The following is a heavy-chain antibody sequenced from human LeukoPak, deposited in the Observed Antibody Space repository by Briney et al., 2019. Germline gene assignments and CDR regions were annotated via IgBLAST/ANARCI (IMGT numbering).Heavy chain of an antibody. CDR1: GFTVSSNY. Sequence: GGSLRLSCAASGFTVSSNYMSWVRQAPGKGLEWVSVIYSGGSTYYADSVKGRFTISRDNSKNTLYLQMNSLRAEDTAVYYCARVGRVARSFDYWGQGTLVTVSS. V-gene: IGHV3-66*01. J-gene: IGHJ4*02. CDR3: ARVGRVARSFDY. D-gene: IGHD5-12*01. CDR2: IYSGGST.